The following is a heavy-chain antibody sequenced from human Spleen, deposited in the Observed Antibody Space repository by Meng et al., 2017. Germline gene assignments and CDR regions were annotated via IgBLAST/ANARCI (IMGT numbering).Heavy chain of an antibody. J-gene: IGHJ4*02. V-gene: IGHV4-34*01. Sequence: GSLRLSCAVYGGSFSGYYWSWIRQPPGKGLEWIGEINHSGSTNYNPSLKSRVTISVDTSKNQFSLKLSSVTAADTAAYYCARGQVVVVVAATVAWYYFDYWGQGTLVTVSS. CDR2: INHSGST. CDR1: GGSFSGYY. CDR3: ARGQVVVVVAATVAWYYFDY. D-gene: IGHD2-15*01.